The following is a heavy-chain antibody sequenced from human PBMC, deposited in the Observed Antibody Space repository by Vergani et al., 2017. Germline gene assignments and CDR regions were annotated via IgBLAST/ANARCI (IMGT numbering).Heavy chain of an antibody. CDR3: ARAPESRRMTHFDY. Sequence: QVQLQQWGAGLLKPSETLSLTCAVYGGSFSGYYWSWIRQPPGKGLEWIGYIYYSGSTNYNPSLKSRVTISVDTSKNQFSLKLSSVTAADTAVYYCARAPESRRMTHFDYWGQGTLVTVSS. D-gene: IGHD1-14*01. CDR1: GGSFSGYY. J-gene: IGHJ4*02. CDR2: IYYSGST. V-gene: IGHV4-34*11.